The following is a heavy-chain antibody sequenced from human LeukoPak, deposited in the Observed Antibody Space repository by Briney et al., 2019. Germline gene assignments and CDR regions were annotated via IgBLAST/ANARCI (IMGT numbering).Heavy chain of an antibody. CDR2: INPNSGGT. CDR1: GYTFTGYY. V-gene: IGHV1-2*02. D-gene: IGHD1-26*01. Sequence: ASVKVSCKASGYTFTGYYMLWVRQAPGQGLEWMGWINPNSGGTNYAQKFQGRVTMTRDTSISTAYMELSRLRSDDTAVYYCAREVRSGSFWFDPWGQGTLVTVSS. J-gene: IGHJ5*02. CDR3: AREVRSGSFWFDP.